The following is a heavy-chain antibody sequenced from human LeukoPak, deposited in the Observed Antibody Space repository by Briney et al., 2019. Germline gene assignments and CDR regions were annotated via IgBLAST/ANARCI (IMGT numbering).Heavy chain of an antibody. J-gene: IGHJ4*02. CDR1: GFTFSSYG. D-gene: IGHD6-13*01. CDR3: AREGSSSWYFDY. CDR2: IRYDGSNK. Sequence: GGSLRLSCAASGFTFSSYGMHWVRQAPGKGLEWVAFIRYDGSNKYYADSVKGRFTISRDNSKNTLYLQMNSLRAEDTAVYYCAREGSSSWYFDYWGQGTLVTVSS. V-gene: IGHV3-30*02.